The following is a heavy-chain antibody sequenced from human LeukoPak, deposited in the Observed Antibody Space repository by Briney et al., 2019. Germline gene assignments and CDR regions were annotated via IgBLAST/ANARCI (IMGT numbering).Heavy chain of an antibody. CDR3: ARDRKYYYDSSGYPYYFDY. CDR1: GYTFTSYG. V-gene: IGHV1-18*01. Sequence: ASVKVSCKASGYTFTSYGISWVRQAPGQGLEWMGWISAYNGNTNYAQKLQGRVTMTTDTSTSTAYMELRSLRSDDTAVYYCARDRKYYYDSSGYPYYFDYWGQGTLVTVSS. J-gene: IGHJ4*02. CDR2: ISAYNGNT. D-gene: IGHD3-22*01.